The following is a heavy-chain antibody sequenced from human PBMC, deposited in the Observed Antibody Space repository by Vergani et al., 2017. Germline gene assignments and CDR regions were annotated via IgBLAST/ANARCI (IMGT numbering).Heavy chain of an antibody. Sequence: QVQLQESGPGLVKPSETLSLTCTVSGGSISSYYWSWIRQPPGKGLEWIGYIYYSGSTNYNPSLKSRVTISVDTSKNQFSLKLSSVTAADTAVYYCAREVTSRGYYYYYMDVWGKGTTVTVSS. J-gene: IGHJ6*03. CDR2: IYYSGST. V-gene: IGHV4-59*01. CDR1: GGSISSYY. D-gene: IGHD5-18*01. CDR3: AREVTSRGYYYYYMDV.